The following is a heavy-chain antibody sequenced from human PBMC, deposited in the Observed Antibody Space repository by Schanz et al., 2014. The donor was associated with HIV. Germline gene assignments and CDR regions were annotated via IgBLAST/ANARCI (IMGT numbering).Heavy chain of an antibody. CDR1: GFNFNNYA. CDR2: ISESGGRT. CDR3: VRGLLFQGCFDS. D-gene: IGHD3-10*01. V-gene: IGHV3-23*04. Sequence: VQLVESGGGVVQPGGSLRLSCAASGFNFNNYAMTWVRQAPGKGLEWVSSISESGGRTYYADSVNGRFTISRDNSKNTLYLQMNSLRAEDTAVYYCVRGLLFQGCFDSWGQGALVTVSS. J-gene: IGHJ4*02.